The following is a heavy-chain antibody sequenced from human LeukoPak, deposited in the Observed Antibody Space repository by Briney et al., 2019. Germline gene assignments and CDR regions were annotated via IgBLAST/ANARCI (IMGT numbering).Heavy chain of an antibody. CDR2: IHHTGST. V-gene: IGHV4-39*01. D-gene: IGHD4-23*01. J-gene: IGHJ4*02. CDR3: ARRGTRWYFDY. CDR1: GGSISSGDYD. Sequence: SETLSLTCTVSGGSISSGDYDWGWIRQPPGKGPEWIGSIHHTGSTYYNLSFKSRVTISVDTSNNQFSLRLRSVTAADTAVYYCARRGTRWYFDYWGQGTLVTVSS.